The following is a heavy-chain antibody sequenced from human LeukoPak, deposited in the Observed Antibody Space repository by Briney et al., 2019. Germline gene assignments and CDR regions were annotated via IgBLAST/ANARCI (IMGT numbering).Heavy chain of an antibody. J-gene: IGHJ4*02. Sequence: GTSLRLSCAASGFTFSSYGMHWVRQAPGKGLDWVAVIWHDRSKTSYADSVKGRFTISRDDSKNKLYLQMNSLRAEDTAVYYCAREASGYYRDFWGQGTLVTVSS. D-gene: IGHD3-3*01. CDR1: GFTFSSYG. V-gene: IGHV3-33*01. CDR3: AREASGYYRDF. CDR2: IWHDRSKT.